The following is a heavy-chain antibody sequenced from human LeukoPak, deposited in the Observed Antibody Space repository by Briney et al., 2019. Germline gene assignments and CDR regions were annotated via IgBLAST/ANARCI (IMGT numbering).Heavy chain of an antibody. CDR1: GFTFSSYA. CDR3: AKNYYYDSSGYYYRLTFFDY. J-gene: IGHJ4*02. Sequence: GGSLRLSCAASGFTFSSYAMSWFRQAPGKGLEWVSAISGSGGSTYYADSVKGRFTISRDNSKNTLYLQMNSLRAEDTAVYYCAKNYYYDSSGYYYRLTFFDYWAREPWSPSPQ. CDR2: ISGSGGST. D-gene: IGHD3-22*01. V-gene: IGHV3-23*01.